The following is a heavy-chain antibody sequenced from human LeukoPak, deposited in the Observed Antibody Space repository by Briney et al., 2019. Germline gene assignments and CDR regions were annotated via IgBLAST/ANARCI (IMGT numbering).Heavy chain of an antibody. CDR2: ITSSSSYI. J-gene: IGHJ5*02. CDR1: GFTFSSYS. D-gene: IGHD6-6*01. CDR3: ARDKSPPSSMAARLSMNWFDP. Sequence: GGSLRLSCAASGFTFSSYSMNWVRQAPGKGLEWVSSITSSSSYIFYADSVRGRFTISRDNAKNSLYLQMNSLRAEDTAMYYCARDKSPPSSMAARLSMNWFDPWGQGTLVTVSS. V-gene: IGHV3-21*01.